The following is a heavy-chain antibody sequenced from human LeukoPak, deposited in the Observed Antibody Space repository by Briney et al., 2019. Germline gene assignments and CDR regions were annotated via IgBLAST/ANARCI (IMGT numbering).Heavy chain of an antibody. J-gene: IGHJ5*02. CDR3: ARGHTGQNWFDP. CDR1: GGSISRYY. Sequence: PSETLSLTCTLSGGSISRYYWAWIRQTAGKGLEWIGRIHVTGRTDYNPSLKSRVTVSLDTAKNQYSLQLSSVSAADTAIYYCARGHTGQNWFDPWGQGTLVTVSS. CDR2: IHVTGRT. V-gene: IGHV4-4*07. D-gene: IGHD2-8*02.